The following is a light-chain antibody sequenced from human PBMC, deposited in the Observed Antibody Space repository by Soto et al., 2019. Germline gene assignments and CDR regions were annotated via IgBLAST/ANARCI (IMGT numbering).Light chain of an antibody. CDR3: CSYAGSSTYV. V-gene: IGLV2-23*01. Sequence: QSALTQPASVSGSPGQSITISCTGTTSNIGSYILVSWYQQHPGKAPKLLIYEASTRPSGVSNRFSGSKSGNTASLTNSGLQAEDEADYYCCSYAGSSTYVFGGGTQLTVL. J-gene: IGLJ2*01. CDR1: TSNIGSYIL. CDR2: EAS.